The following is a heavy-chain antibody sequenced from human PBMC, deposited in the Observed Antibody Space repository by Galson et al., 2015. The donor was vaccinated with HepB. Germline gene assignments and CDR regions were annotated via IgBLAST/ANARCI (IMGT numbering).Heavy chain of an antibody. D-gene: IGHD3-10*01. J-gene: IGHJ6*02. Sequence: SLRLSCAASGFTFNAHWMNWVRQAPGKGLEWVANIKEDGSEKNYVDSVKGRFTISRDNAKNSLYLQMNSLRAEDTAIYYCARVKRGEWYSFYYYGMDVWGQGTTVTVSS. CDR3: ARVKRGEWYSFYYYGMDV. V-gene: IGHV3-7*03. CDR2: IKEDGSEK. CDR1: GFTFNAHW.